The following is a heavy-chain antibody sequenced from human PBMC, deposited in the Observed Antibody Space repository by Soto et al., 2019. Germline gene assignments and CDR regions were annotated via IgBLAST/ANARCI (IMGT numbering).Heavy chain of an antibody. V-gene: IGHV1-18*01. CDR2: ISDYNGNT. CDR1: GYTFSSYG. J-gene: IGHJ6*02. CDR3: AREGYYSGSGTDSPPRYYGMDV. Sequence: QVQLVQSGAEVKRAGASVKVSCKASGYTFSSYGLSWVRQAPGQGLEWMGWISDYNGNTHYAQKFQGRVIMTTDTSTRTAYMELRSLRSDDTAVYFCAREGYYSGSGTDSPPRYYGMDVWGQGTTVTVSS. D-gene: IGHD3-10*01.